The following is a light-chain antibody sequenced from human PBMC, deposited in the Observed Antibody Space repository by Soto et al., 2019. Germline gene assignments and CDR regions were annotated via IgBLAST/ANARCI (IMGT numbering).Light chain of an antibody. Sequence: QPVLTQSSSASASLGSSVKLTCTLSSGHSTYIIAWHQQQPGKAPRYLMKFEGSGSYNKGSGVPDRYSGSSSGADRYLTISNLQFEDEADYYCETWVSNTYVFGTGTKRTVL. J-gene: IGLJ1*01. CDR1: SGHSTYI. CDR3: ETWVSNTYV. V-gene: IGLV4-60*02. CDR2: FEGSGSY.